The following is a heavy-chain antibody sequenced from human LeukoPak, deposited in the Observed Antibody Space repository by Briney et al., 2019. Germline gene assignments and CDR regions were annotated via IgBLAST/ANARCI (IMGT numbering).Heavy chain of an antibody. J-gene: IGHJ3*02. CDR2: IDYRGST. CDR1: GFTFSSYG. Sequence: GSLRLSCAASGFTFSSYGMHWIRQPPGTGLEWIAYIDYRGSTTYNPSLKSRVTISVDTSRNQFSLKLSSVTAADTAVYYCARSRSGYSYDHAAFDIWGQGTMVTVSS. V-gene: IGHV4-59*01. D-gene: IGHD5-18*01. CDR3: ARSRSGYSYDHAAFDI.